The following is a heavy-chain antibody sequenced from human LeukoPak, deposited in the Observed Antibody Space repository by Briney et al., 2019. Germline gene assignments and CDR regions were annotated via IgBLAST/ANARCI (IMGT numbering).Heavy chain of an antibody. CDR1: GGTFSSYA. CDR2: IIPIFGTA. V-gene: IGHV1-69*05. CDR3: ARDGGYSYGLYFDY. J-gene: IGHJ4*02. D-gene: IGHD5-18*01. Sequence: SVKVSCKASGGTFSSYAISWVRQAPGQGLGWMGRIIPIFGTANYAQKFQGRVTITTDESTSTAYMELSSLRSEDTAVYYCARDGGYSYGLYFDYWGQGTLVTVSS.